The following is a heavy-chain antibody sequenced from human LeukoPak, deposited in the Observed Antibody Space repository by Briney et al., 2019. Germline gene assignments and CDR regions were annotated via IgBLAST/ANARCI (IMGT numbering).Heavy chain of an antibody. CDR1: GGTFSSYA. D-gene: IGHD1-26*01. V-gene: IGHV1-69*13. J-gene: IGHJ3*02. CDR2: IIPIFGTA. Sequence: GASVKVSCKASGGTFSSYAISWVRQAPGQGLEWMGGIIPIFGTANYAQKFQDRVTITADESTSTAYMELSSLRSEDTAVYYCARGPGELNAFDIWGQGTMVTVSS. CDR3: ARGPGELNAFDI.